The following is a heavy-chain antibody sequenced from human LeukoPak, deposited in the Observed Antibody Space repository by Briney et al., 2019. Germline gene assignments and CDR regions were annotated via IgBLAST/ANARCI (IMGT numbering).Heavy chain of an antibody. Sequence: GASVKVSCKASGGTFSSYAISWVRQAPGQGLEWMGGIIPIFGTANYAQKFQGRVTITADESTSTAYMELSSLRSEDTAVYYCARNFWSGYYNAFDIWGQGTMVTVSS. D-gene: IGHD3-3*01. CDR2: IIPIFGTA. J-gene: IGHJ3*02. CDR1: GGTFSSYA. V-gene: IGHV1-69*13. CDR3: ARNFWSGYYNAFDI.